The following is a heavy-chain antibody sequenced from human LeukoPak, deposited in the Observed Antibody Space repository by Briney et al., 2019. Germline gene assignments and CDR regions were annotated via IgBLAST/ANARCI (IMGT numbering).Heavy chain of an antibody. Sequence: GGSLRLSCAASGFTFSSYAMSWVRQAPGKGLEWVSAISGSGGSTYYAGSVKGRFTISRDNSKNTLYLQMNSLRAEDTAVYYCAKGLLDYDSSGYLDYFDYWGQGTLVTVSS. D-gene: IGHD3-22*01. V-gene: IGHV3-23*01. CDR3: AKGLLDYDSSGYLDYFDY. CDR1: GFTFSSYA. CDR2: ISGSGGST. J-gene: IGHJ4*02.